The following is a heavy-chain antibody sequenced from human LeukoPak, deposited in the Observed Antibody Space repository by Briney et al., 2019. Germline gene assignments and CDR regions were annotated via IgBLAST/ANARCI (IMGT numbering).Heavy chain of an antibody. CDR3: ASQPGPYYYDSSGYIN. J-gene: IGHJ4*02. D-gene: IGHD3-22*01. CDR2: IYYSGST. Sequence: SETVSLTCTVSGGSVSSGSYYWSWIRQPPGKGLEWIGYIYYSGSTNYNPSLKSRVTISVDTSKNQFSLKLSSVTAADTAVYYCASQPGPYYYDSSGYINWGQGTLVTISS. V-gene: IGHV4-61*01. CDR1: GGSVSSGSYY.